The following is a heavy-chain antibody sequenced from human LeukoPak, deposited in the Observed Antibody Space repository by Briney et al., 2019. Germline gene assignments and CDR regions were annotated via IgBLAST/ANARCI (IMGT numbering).Heavy chain of an antibody. D-gene: IGHD1-20*01. CDR2: IYYSGST. CDR1: GGSISSYY. J-gene: IGHJ6*02. Sequence: KPSETLSLTCTVSGGSISSYYWSWIRQPPGKGLEWIGYIYYSGSTNYNPSLKSRVTISVDTSKNQFSLKLSSVTAADTAVYYCARHQYNWNYHYYYGMDVWGQGTTVTVSS. CDR3: ARHQYNWNYHYYYGMDV. V-gene: IGHV4-59*08.